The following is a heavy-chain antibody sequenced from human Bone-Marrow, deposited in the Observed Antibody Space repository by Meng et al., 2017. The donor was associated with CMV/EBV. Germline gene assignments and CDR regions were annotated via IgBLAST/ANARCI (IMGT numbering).Heavy chain of an antibody. J-gene: IGHJ4*02. Sequence: GGSRRLSCAASGFIFSNFAMHWVRQAPGKGPEWVAVTSYDGNDKYYAKSMKGRVTISRNNSRNTLFLQMNRLRTEDTAVYYCVSDDIVQKVCGVLLAYWGQGTLVTVAS. V-gene: IGHV3-30-3*01. D-gene: IGHD2-8*01. CDR1: GFIFSNFA. CDR2: TSYDGNDK. CDR3: VSDDIVQKVCGVLLAY.